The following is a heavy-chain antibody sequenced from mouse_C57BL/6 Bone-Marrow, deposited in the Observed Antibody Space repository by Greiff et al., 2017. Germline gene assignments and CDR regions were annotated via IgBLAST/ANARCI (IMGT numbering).Heavy chain of an antibody. CDR3: TPITTVVATDY. V-gene: IGHV14-4*01. J-gene: IGHJ2*01. CDR1: GFNIKDDY. CDR2: IDPENGDT. Sequence: EVQLQQSGAELVRPGASVKLSCTASGFNIKDDYMHWVKQRPEQGLEWIGWIDPENGDTEYASKFQGKATITADTSSNAAYLQLSSLTSEDTAVYYCTPITTVVATDYWGPGTTLTVSS. D-gene: IGHD1-1*01.